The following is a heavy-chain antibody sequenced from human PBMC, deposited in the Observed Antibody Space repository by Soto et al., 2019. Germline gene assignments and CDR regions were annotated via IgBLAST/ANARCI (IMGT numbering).Heavy chain of an antibody. V-gene: IGHV1-18*01. J-gene: IGHJ5*02. CDR1: GYTFTSYG. D-gene: IGHD1-26*01. CDR3: ARVVGALGHWVDP. CDR2: ISAYNYNT. Sequence: QVQLVQSGAEVKKPGASVKVSCKASGYTFTSYGLSWVRQAPGQGLEWMGRISAYNYNTNDALKLQGRVTMTTDTSTSTAYMELRSLRSDDPAVYYCARVVGALGHWVDPWGQGTLVTVSS.